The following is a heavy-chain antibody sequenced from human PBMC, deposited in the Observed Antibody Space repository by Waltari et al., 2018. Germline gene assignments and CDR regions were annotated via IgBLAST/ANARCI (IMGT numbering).Heavy chain of an antibody. Sequence: QVQLQESGPGQVKPSETLSLTCSVSGGSINDYYWSWIRQPAGKGLEWIGLIYTRGTTNSSPSLKSRVSMSADTSKNQFSLKLTSVTAADTAVYFCARVGGSHSPLSAFDVWGQGTVVTVSS. J-gene: IGHJ3*01. CDR2: IYTRGTT. D-gene: IGHD1-26*01. CDR1: GGSINDYY. V-gene: IGHV4-4*07. CDR3: ARVGGSHSPLSAFDV.